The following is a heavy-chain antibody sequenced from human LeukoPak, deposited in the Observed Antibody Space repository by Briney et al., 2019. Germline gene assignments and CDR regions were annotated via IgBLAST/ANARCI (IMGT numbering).Heavy chain of an antibody. V-gene: IGHV4-39*02. CDR3: ARDLGATKGYYYGMDV. Sequence: PSETLSLTCTISGGSISSSSYYWGWIRQPPGKGLEWIGSIFYSGNTYYNPSLKRRVTISADTSRNQFSLKLSFVTAEDTAVYYCARDLGATKGYYYGMDVWGQGTTVTVSS. J-gene: IGHJ6*02. CDR1: GGSISSSSYY. D-gene: IGHD1-26*01. CDR2: IFYSGNT.